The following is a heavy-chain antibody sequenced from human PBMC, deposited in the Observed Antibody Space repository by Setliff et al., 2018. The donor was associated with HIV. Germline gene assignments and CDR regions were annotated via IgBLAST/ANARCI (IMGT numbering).Heavy chain of an antibody. CDR1: GGSISSHY. CDR3: SRGGGRYCSGTNCYPHAFCS. Sequence: SETLSLTCTVSGGSISSHYWSWIRQHPGKGLELIGYIYYSGRTNYNHSLKNRVTISVDTSKNQFSLKLSTVTAADAAVYYCSRGGGRYCSGTNCYPHAFCSWGPGTMVTVS. CDR2: IYYSGRT. J-gene: IGHJ3*02. V-gene: IGHV4-59*11. D-gene: IGHD2-2*01.